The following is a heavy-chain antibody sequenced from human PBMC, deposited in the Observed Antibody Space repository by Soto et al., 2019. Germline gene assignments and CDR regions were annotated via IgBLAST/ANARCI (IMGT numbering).Heavy chain of an antibody. D-gene: IGHD1-26*01. CDR3: VKCAQLRWERDGFEI. J-gene: IGHJ3*02. CDR1: GFTFTAYS. V-gene: IGHV3-23*01. Sequence: EVQLLESGGGLAQPGGSLRLSCAASGFTFTAYSMSWVRQAPGKGPEWVSHLTVTSNTYYTASVKGRFTISRDHSTDTLYLEMNSLRAEDTAVYYCVKCAQLRWERDGFEIWGQGTTVTVSS. CDR2: LTVTSNT.